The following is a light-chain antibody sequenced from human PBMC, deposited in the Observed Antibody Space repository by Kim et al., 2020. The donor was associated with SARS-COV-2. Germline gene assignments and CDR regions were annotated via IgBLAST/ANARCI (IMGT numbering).Light chain of an antibody. CDR1: SSDVGGYNY. J-gene: IGLJ1*01. V-gene: IGLV2-14*03. Sequence: GQSMTISCTGTSSDVGGYNYVSWYQQHPGEVPKLVIYDVTKRPSGVSNRFSGSKSGNTASLTISGLQTEDEADYYCCSFIDTSTYVFGTGTKVTVL. CDR2: DVT. CDR3: CSFIDTSTYV.